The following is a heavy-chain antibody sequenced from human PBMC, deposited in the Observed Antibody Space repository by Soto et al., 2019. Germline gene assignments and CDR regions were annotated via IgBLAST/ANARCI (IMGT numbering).Heavy chain of an antibody. D-gene: IGHD1-26*01. J-gene: IGHJ4*02. Sequence: GGSLRLSCAASGFTFSSYAMSWVRQAPGKGLEWVSAISGSGGSTYYADSVKGRFTISRDNSKNTLYLQMNSLRAEDTAVYYCAKVLVGDSSHSGSYYGVFDYWGQGTLVTVSS. CDR2: ISGSGGST. CDR1: GFTFSSYA. V-gene: IGHV3-23*01. CDR3: AKVLVGDSSHSGSYYGVFDY.